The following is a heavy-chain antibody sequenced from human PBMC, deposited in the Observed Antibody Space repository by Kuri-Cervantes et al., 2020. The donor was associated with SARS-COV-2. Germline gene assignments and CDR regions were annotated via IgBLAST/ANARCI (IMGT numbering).Heavy chain of an antibody. CDR3: ARGWRYYDSSGYYYYFDY. J-gene: IGHJ4*02. D-gene: IGHD3-22*01. CDR1: GFTFSSYA. V-gene: IGHV3-20*04. Sequence: GESLKISCAASGFTFSSYAMSWVRQAPGKGLEWVSGINWNGGSTGYADSVKGRFTISRDNAKNSLYLQTNSLRAEDTALYYCARGWRYYDSSGYYYYFDYWGQGTLVTVSS. CDR2: INWNGGST.